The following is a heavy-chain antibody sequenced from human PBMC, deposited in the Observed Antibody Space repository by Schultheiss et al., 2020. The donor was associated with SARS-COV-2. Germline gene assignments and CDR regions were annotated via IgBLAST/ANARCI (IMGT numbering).Heavy chain of an antibody. CDR2: INHSGST. CDR3: ARGTTMVRGVRSYNWFDP. Sequence: SETLSLTCAVYGGSFSGYYWSWIRQPPGKGLEWIGEINHSGSTYYNPSLKSLVTISVDTSKNQFSLKLSSVTAADTAVYYCARGTTMVRGVRSYNWFDPWGQGTLVTVSS. D-gene: IGHD3-10*01. J-gene: IGHJ5*02. V-gene: IGHV4-34*09. CDR1: GGSFSGYY.